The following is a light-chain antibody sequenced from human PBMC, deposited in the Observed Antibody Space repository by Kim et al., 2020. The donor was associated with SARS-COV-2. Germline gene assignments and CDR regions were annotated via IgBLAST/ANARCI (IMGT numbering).Light chain of an antibody. J-gene: IGKJ1*01. CDR2: RAS. CDR1: QTIRSNY. V-gene: IGKV3-20*01. Sequence: IVLTQSPGTLSLSPGERATLSCRASQTIRSNYLAWYRQRPGQAPRLLIYRASSRATDIPDRFSGSGSGTDFTLTISRLEPEDFAVYYCQHYDSSLMWTFGQGTKVDIK. CDR3: QHYDSSLMWT.